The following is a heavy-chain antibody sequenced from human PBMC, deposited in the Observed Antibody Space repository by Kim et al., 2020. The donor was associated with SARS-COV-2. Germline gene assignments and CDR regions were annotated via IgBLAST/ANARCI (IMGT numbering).Heavy chain of an antibody. Sequence: GGSLRLSCAASGFSFSDSGLHWVRQASGKGLEWVGRIRSKANNYATAYAASVKGRFTISRDDSKNTAYLQMSSLKTEDTAVYYCSRHSGARPEDEYWGQGTLVTVSS. D-gene: IGHD3-10*01. CDR1: GFSFSDSG. CDR2: IRSKANNYAT. J-gene: IGHJ4*02. V-gene: IGHV3-73*01. CDR3: SRHSGARPEDEY.